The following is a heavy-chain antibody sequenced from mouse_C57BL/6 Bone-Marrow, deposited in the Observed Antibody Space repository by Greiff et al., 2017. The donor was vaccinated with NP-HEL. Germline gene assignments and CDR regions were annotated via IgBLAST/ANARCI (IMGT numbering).Heavy chain of an antibody. J-gene: IGHJ1*03. CDR1: GFSLTSYG. CDR3: ARRGTGTFYWYFDV. CDR2: IWSGGST. V-gene: IGHV2-2*01. D-gene: IGHD4-1*01. Sequence: VQRVESGPGLVQPSQSLSITCTVSGFSLTSYGVHWVRQSPGKGLEWLGVIWSGGSTDYNAAFISRLSISKDNSKSQVFFKMNSLQADDTAIYYCARRGTGTFYWYFDVWGTGTTVTVSS.